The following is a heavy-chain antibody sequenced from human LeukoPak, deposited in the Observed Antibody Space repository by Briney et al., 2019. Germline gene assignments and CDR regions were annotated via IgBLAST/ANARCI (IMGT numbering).Heavy chain of an antibody. D-gene: IGHD6-19*01. V-gene: IGHV3-66*01. CDR3: AREAGTAIPGYYGMDV. Sequence: GGSLRLSCAASGFTVSSNYMSWVRQAPGKGLEWVSVIYSGGSTYYADSVKGRFTISRDNSKNTLYLQMNGLRAEDTAVYYCAREAGTAIPGYYGMDVWGQGTTVTVSS. CDR1: GFTVSSNY. CDR2: IYSGGST. J-gene: IGHJ6*02.